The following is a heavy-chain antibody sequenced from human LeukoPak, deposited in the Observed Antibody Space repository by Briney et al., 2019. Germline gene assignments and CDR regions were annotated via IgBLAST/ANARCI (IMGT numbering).Heavy chain of an antibody. CDR1: GFTLSSYS. Sequence: GGSLRLSCVASGFTLSSYSMNWVRQAPGKGLEWVSYITSSSSRIHYADSVKGRFTISRDKSKNTLSLQMNSLRAEDTAVYYCAQQVGYCSSGSCYFTYWGQGTLVTVSS. CDR2: ITSSSSRI. J-gene: IGHJ1*01. CDR3: AQQVGYCSSGSCYFTY. D-gene: IGHD2-15*01. V-gene: IGHV3-21*05.